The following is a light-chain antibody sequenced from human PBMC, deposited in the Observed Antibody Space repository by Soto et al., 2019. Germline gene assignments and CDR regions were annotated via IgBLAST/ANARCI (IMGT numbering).Light chain of an antibody. V-gene: IGLV2-14*01. Sequence: QSALTQPASVSGSPGQSITIYCTGTSSDVGGYNYVSWYQQHPGKAHKLMIYDVSNRPSWVSNRFSGSKSGNTASLTISGLQAEDEADYYCSSYTSSSSVVFGGGTKLTVL. CDR1: SSDVGGYNY. CDR3: SSYTSSSSVV. CDR2: DVS. J-gene: IGLJ2*01.